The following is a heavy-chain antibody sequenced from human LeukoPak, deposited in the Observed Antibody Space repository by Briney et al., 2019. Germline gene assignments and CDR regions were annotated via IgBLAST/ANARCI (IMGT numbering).Heavy chain of an antibody. J-gene: IGHJ4*01. V-gene: IGHV1-46*01. Sequence: ASVKVSCKASGYTFPSYFMHWVRQAPGQGLEWMGIINPTGGSTTYAQKFQGRVTMTRDTSTSTVYMELSSLRSDDTAVYYCARTAARRFDYWGQGTLVTVST. CDR2: INPTGGST. D-gene: IGHD6-6*01. CDR1: GYTFPSYF. CDR3: ARTAARRFDY.